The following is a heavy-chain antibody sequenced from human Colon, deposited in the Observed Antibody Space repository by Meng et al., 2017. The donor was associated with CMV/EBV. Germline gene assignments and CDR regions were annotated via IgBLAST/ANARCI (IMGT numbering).Heavy chain of an antibody. V-gene: IGHV3-21*01. CDR2: ISSSSSYI. J-gene: IGHJ6*02. CDR1: GFTFSSYS. CDR3: ARVQYCSSTSCYTCDA. D-gene: IGHD2-2*02. Sequence: GGPLRLSCAASGFTFSSYSMNWVRQAPGKGLEWVSSISSSSSYIYYADSVKGRFTISRDNAKNSLYLQMNSLRAEDTAVYYCARVQYCSSTSCYTCDAWGQGTTVTVSS.